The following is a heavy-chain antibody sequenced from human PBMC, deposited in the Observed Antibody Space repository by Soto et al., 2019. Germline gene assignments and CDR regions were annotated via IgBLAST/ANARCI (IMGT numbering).Heavy chain of an antibody. V-gene: IGHV3-7*01. CDR3: ARNNFDYGSETT. CDR2: IKQDGSEK. Sequence: EVQLVESGGGLVQPGGSLRLSCAASGFTFSSYWMSWVRQAPGKGLEWVANIKQDGSEKYYVDSVKGRFTISRDNAKNSLYVQMNGLRAEDAAVYYCARNNFDYGSETTWGQGTLVTVSS. CDR1: GFTFSSYW. J-gene: IGHJ5*02. D-gene: IGHD3-10*01.